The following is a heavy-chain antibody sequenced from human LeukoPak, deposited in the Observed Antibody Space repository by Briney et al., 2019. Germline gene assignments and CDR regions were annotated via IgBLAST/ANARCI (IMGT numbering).Heavy chain of an antibody. CDR3: ARGQQGGFTYDFWSGYSNWFDP. CDR1: GYTSTSYD. V-gene: IGHV1-8*03. CDR2: MNPNSGNT. Sequence: ASVKVSCKASGYTSTSYDINWVRQATGQGLEWMGWMNPNSGNTGYAQKFQGRVTITRNTSISTAYMELSSLRSEDTAVYYCARGQQGGFTYDFWSGYSNWFDPWGQGTLVTVSS. J-gene: IGHJ5*02. D-gene: IGHD3-3*01.